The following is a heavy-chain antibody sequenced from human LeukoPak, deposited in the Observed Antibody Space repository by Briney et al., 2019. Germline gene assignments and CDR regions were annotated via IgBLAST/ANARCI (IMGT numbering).Heavy chain of an antibody. CDR2: IYTNENT. J-gene: IGHJ4*02. V-gene: IGHV4-4*09. D-gene: IGHD3-10*01. CDR3: ARQAYYSESGSWTGFDY. CDR1: GGSINGYY. Sequence: SETLSLTCTVSGGSINGYYWSWIRQPLGKGLEWIGYIYTNENTNYNPPLKSRVTMSVDTSKNQFSLRLSSVTAADTAVYYCARQAYYSESGSWTGFDYWGQGTLVPVSS.